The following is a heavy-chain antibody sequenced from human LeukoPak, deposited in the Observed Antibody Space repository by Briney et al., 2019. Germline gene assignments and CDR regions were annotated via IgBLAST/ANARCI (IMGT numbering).Heavy chain of an antibody. CDR3: ARDKIMGATYFDY. D-gene: IGHD1-26*01. V-gene: IGHV3-7*01. CDR2: IKQDGSEK. Sequence: PGGSLRLSCSASGFTLSNYWMSWVRQAPGKGLEWVANIKQDGSEKYYVDSVKGRFTISRDNAKNSLYLQMNSLRAEDTAVYYCARDKIMGATYFDYWGQGTLVTVSS. CDR1: GFTLSNYW. J-gene: IGHJ4*02.